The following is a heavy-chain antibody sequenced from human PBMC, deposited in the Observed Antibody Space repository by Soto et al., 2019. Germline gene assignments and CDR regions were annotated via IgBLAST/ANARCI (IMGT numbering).Heavy chain of an antibody. Sequence: QVQLMQSGAEVTKPGSSVKVSCKASGGPFNTFGISWVRQAPGQGLGWMGGIIPKYGTTNYARRFRIRVTITSDESTTTAYLELSSLRHADTAIYYCARTRQRRPVFYVDYWGQGTPISVTS. D-gene: IGHD2-2*01. V-gene: IGHV1-69*01. J-gene: IGHJ4*02. CDR3: ARTRQRRPVFYVDY. CDR2: IIPKYGTT. CDR1: GGPFNTFG.